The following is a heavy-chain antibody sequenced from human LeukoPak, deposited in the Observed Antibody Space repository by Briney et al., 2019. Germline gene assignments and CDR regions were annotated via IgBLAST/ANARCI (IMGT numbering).Heavy chain of an antibody. CDR1: GGSISSSSYY. CDR2: IYYSGST. Sequence: SETLSLTCTVSGGSISSSSYYWGWIRQPPGKGLEWIGSIYYSGSTYYNPSLKSRVTISVDTSKNQFSLKLSSVTAADTAVYYCARQVYCSSTSCHPAEVSPGFDPWGQGTLVTVSS. CDR3: ARQVYCSSTSCHPAEVSPGFDP. V-gene: IGHV4-39*01. J-gene: IGHJ5*02. D-gene: IGHD2-2*01.